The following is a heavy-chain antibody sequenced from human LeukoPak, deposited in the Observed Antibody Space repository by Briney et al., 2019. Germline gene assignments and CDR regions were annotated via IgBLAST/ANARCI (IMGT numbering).Heavy chain of an antibody. CDR3: ARGGPYYYDSIDY. Sequence: SETLSLTCTVSGGSISSSSYYWGWIRQPPGKGLEWIGSIYYSGSTYYNPSLKSRVTISVDTSKNQFSLKLSSVTAADTAVYYCARGGPYYYDSIDYWGQGTLVTVSS. D-gene: IGHD3-22*01. CDR1: GGSISSSSYY. V-gene: IGHV4-39*07. J-gene: IGHJ4*02. CDR2: IYYSGST.